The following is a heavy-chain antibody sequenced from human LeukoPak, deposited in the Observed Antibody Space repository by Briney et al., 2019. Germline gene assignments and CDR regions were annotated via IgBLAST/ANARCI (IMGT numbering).Heavy chain of an antibody. CDR2: IYYSGST. D-gene: IGHD6-19*01. V-gene: IGHV4-34*01. Sequence: PSETLSLTCAVYGGSFSGYYWSWIRQPPGKGLEWIGSIYYSGSTYYNPSLKSRVTISVDTSKNQFSLKLSSVTAADTAVYYCARCWRPLNSSGWYWFDPWGQGTLVTVSS. CDR1: GGSFSGYY. J-gene: IGHJ5*02. CDR3: ARCWRPLNSSGWYWFDP.